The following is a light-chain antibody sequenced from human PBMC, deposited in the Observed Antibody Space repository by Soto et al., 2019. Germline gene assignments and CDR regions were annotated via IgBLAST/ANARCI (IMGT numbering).Light chain of an antibody. V-gene: IGKV1-12*01. Sequence: DIQMTQSPASVSASAGDRITITCRASQGISSWLAWYQQKPGKAPKVLIYYASSLQSGVPSRFSGSGSGTEFTLTISSLQSEDFGVYYCQHANSFPPTFGGGTKVEIK. CDR3: QHANSFPPT. CDR1: QGISSW. CDR2: YAS. J-gene: IGKJ4*01.